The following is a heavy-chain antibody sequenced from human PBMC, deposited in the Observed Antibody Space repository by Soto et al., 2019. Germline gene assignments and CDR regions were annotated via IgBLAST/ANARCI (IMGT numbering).Heavy chain of an antibody. V-gene: IGHV3-33*01. J-gene: IGHJ3*02. CDR1: GFTFSSYG. CDR2: IWYDGSNK. Sequence: GGSLRLSCAASGFTFSSYGMHWVRQAPGKGLEWVAVIWYDGSNKYYADSVKGRYTISRDDSKNTVYLQMNSLGAEDTAVYYCTRDPLIAVAAYDAFDIWGQGTMVTVSS. D-gene: IGHD6-19*01. CDR3: TRDPLIAVAAYDAFDI.